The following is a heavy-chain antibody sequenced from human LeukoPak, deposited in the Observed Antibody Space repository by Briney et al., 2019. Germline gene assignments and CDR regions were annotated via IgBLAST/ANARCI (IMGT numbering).Heavy chain of an antibody. J-gene: IGHJ4*02. D-gene: IGHD2-2*01. V-gene: IGHV1-2*04. CDR1: GYSFSNHD. Sequence: ASVTVSCKASGYSFSNHDINWVRQVPGQGLEWMGWINPNSGGTNYAQKFQGWVTMTRDTSISTAYMELSRLRSDDTAVYYCARGAPAGYYARYYFDFWGQGTLVTVSS. CDR2: INPNSGGT. CDR3: ARGAPAGYYARYYFDF.